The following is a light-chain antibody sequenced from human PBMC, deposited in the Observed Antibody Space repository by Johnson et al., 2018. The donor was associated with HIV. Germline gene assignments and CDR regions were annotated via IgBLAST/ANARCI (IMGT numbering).Light chain of an antibody. CDR2: DNN. CDR1: SSTVGNNF. Sequence: QSMLTQPPSVSAAPGQKVTISCSGSSSTVGNNFVSWYQVLPGTAPKLLIYDNNKRPSGIPDRFSDTKSGTSATPGITGLQTGDEADYYCGTWDSGLSAHYVFGTGTKVTVL. CDR3: GTWDSGLSAHYV. J-gene: IGLJ1*01. V-gene: IGLV1-51*01.